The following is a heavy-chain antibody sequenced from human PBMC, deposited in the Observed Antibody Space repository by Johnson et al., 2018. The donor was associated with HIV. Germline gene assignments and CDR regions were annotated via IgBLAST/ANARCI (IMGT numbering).Heavy chain of an antibody. CDR1: GFTVSTNY. CDR2: LYSGGSP. CDR3: ARLPRWRGAFDI. Sequence: VQLVESGGGLIRPGGSLRLSCAASGFTVSTNYMSWVRQAPGKGLEWVSILYSGGSPYYADSVKGRFTISRDNSQNTLYLQMNSLRAEDTAVYYCARLPRWRGAFDIWGQGTMVTVSS. V-gene: IGHV3-53*01. D-gene: IGHD3-10*01. J-gene: IGHJ3*02.